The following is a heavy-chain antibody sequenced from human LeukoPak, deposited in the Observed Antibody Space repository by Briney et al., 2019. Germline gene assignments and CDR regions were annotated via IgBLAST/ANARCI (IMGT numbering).Heavy chain of an antibody. J-gene: IGHJ4*02. Sequence: GGSLRLSCAASGFTLSTYWMSWVRQAPGKGLEWVANINEDGSEKHYVDSVKGRFTISRDNAKNSLDLQMNSLRTEDTAVYYCARENAWSRDCWGQGTLVTVSS. V-gene: IGHV3-7*01. CDR1: GFTLSTYW. CDR2: INEDGSEK. CDR3: ARENAWSRDC. D-gene: IGHD2-15*01.